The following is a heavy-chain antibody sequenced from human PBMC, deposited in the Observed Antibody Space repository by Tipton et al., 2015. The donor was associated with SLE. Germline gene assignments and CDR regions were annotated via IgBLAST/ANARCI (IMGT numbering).Heavy chain of an antibody. D-gene: IGHD4-17*01. CDR1: GVIFTNYW. V-gene: IGHV3-74*01. J-gene: IGHJ6*02. CDR2: IYTDGTTT. Sequence: SLRLSCEVSGVIFTNYWMHWVRQAPGKGLVWVSRIYTDGTTTHYADFVKGRFTISRDDARNTLYLQMSSLTADDTAVYYCATSTVTTNPDYYYGMDVWGQGTTVTVSS. CDR3: ATSTVTTNPDYYYGMDV.